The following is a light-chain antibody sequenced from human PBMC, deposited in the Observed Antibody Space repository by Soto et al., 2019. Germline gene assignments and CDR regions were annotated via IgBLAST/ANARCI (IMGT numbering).Light chain of an antibody. CDR3: QQYGSSPYT. J-gene: IGKJ2*01. Sequence: EIVLTQSPGTLSLSPGERATLSCRASQSVSTNYLAWYQQKPGQSPRLLIYGATSRATGIPDRFSGSGSGTDFILNISRLEPEDFALYFCQQYGSSPYTFVQGTKLDIK. V-gene: IGKV3-20*01. CDR1: QSVSTNY. CDR2: GAT.